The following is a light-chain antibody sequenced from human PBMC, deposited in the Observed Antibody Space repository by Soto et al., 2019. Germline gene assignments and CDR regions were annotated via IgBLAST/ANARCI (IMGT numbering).Light chain of an antibody. CDR1: SSDIGGYES. J-gene: IGLJ1*01. CDR2: EVS. V-gene: IGLV2-14*03. Sequence: QSALTQPASVSGSPGQSITISCTGTSSDIGGYESVSWYQQHPGRSPKLLIYEVSHRPSGISTRFSGSKSGNTASLTISGLQTEDEADYYCSSYRTTSPFVFGTGTKVTVL. CDR3: SSYRTTSPFV.